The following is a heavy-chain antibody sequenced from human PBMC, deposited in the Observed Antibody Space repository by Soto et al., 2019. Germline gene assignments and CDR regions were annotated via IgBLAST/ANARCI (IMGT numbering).Heavy chain of an antibody. CDR1: GGSITSSSYY. Sequence: QLHLRESGPGLVKPSETLSLTCTVSGGSITSSSYYWGWIRQPPGKGLEWIGSIYYSGSTYSNPSLQSRVTISVATSKNQFSLKLSSVTAADTAVYYCATQEVGGSYVYTFDPWGQGTLVTVSS. CDR2: IYYSGST. J-gene: IGHJ5*02. V-gene: IGHV4-39*01. CDR3: ATQEVGGSYVYTFDP. D-gene: IGHD1-26*01.